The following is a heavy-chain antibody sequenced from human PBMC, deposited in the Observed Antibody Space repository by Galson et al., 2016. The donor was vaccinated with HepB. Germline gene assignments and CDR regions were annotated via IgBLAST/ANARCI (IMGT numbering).Heavy chain of an antibody. J-gene: IGHJ4*01. D-gene: IGHD6-19*01. CDR2: ITISGDYR. CDR1: GFTFSSYA. CDR3: GKALIAVAGPYFDS. V-gene: IGHV3-23*01. Sequence: SLRLSCAASGFTFSSYAMSWVRQAPGKGLEWVSAITISGDYRYYADSVKGRFTISRDNSKNTLYLQMTSLRAEDTAVYYCGKALIAVAGPYFDSWGQGTLVTVSS.